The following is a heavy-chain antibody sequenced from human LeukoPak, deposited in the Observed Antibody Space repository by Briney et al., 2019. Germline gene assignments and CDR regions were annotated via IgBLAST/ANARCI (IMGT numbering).Heavy chain of an antibody. CDR3: ARQFCSGGSCYSGLFDP. D-gene: IGHD2-15*01. V-gene: IGHV4-30-4*08. Sequence: PSETLSLTCTVSGDSVSTGDYYWSWIRQPPGKGLECIGYMYYSGSSYYNPSFKSRVTISVDRYKNQFSLILNSMTAADTAVYYCARQFCSGGSCYSGLFDPWGQGTLVTVSS. CDR2: MYYSGSS. J-gene: IGHJ5*02. CDR1: GDSVSTGDYY.